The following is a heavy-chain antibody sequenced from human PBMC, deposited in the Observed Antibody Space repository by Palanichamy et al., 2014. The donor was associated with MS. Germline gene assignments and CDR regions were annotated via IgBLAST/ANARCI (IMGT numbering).Heavy chain of an antibody. J-gene: IGHJ5*02. CDR1: GGSISSSSYY. CDR3: ARWDSDFWSGSFDP. CDR2: IYYSGST. Sequence: QLQLQESGPGLVKPSETLSLTCTVSGGSISSSSYYWGWIRQPPGKGLEWIGSIYYSGSTYYNPSLKSRVTISVDTSKNQFSLKLSSVTAADTAVYYCARWDSDFWSGSFDPWGRGTLVTVSS. D-gene: IGHD3-3*01. V-gene: IGHV4-39*01.